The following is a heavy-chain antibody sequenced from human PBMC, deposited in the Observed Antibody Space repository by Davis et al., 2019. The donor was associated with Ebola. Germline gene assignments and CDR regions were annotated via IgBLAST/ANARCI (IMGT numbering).Heavy chain of an antibody. CDR1: GGSISSYY. Sequence: MPSETLSLTCTVSGGSISSYYWSWIRQPPGKGLEWIGYIYYSGSTNYNPSLKSRVTISVDTSKNQFSLKLSSVTAADTAVYYCARDSEVGATRDLYYGMDVWGKGTTVTVSS. CDR3: ARDSEVGATRDLYYGMDV. V-gene: IGHV4-59*12. J-gene: IGHJ6*04. CDR2: IYYSGST. D-gene: IGHD1-26*01.